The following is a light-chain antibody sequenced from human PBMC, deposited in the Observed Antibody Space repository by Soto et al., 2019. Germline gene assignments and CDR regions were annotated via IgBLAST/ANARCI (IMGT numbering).Light chain of an antibody. Sequence: QSVLTQPPSASGTPGQRVFISCSGSSSNIGGTNYAYWYQQLPGAAPKLIIYEVSQRPSGVPDRFSGSKSGNTASLTVSGLQTEDEADYYFIAYAASNNFVFGSGPNVTVL. CDR3: IAYAASNNFV. CDR1: SSNIGGTNY. J-gene: IGLJ1*01. CDR2: EVS. V-gene: IGLV2-8*01.